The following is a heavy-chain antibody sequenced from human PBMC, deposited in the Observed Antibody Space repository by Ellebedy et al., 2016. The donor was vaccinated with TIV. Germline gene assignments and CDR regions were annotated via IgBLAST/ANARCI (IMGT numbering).Heavy chain of an antibody. Sequence: GGSLRLXXAASGFTFSSYGMHWVRQAPGKGLEWVAVISYDGSNKYYADSVKGRFTISRDNSKNTLYLQMNSLRAEDTAVYYCAKDQPYSSGWSSSGYFDYWGQGTLVTVSS. CDR3: AKDQPYSSGWSSSGYFDY. CDR1: GFTFSSYG. D-gene: IGHD6-19*01. J-gene: IGHJ4*02. V-gene: IGHV3-30*18. CDR2: ISYDGSNK.